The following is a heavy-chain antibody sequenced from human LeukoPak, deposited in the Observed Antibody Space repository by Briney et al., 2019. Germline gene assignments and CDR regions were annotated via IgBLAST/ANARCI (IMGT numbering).Heavy chain of an antibody. Sequence: SVKVSCKASGGTFSSYAINWVRQAPGQGLEWMGGIMPMSGTTKYAQRFQGRVTISADERTSTVYMDLSSLRSEDTAVYYCARDGIEARLVDAFDIWGQGTLVTVSS. V-gene: IGHV1-69*01. CDR3: ARDGIEARLVDAFDI. D-gene: IGHD6-6*01. CDR2: IMPMSGTT. CDR1: GGTFSSYA. J-gene: IGHJ3*02.